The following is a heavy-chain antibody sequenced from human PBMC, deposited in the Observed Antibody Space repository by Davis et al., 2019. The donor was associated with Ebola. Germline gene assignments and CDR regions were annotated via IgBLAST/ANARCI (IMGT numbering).Heavy chain of an antibody. CDR2: ISSSSSYT. V-gene: IGHV3-11*05. J-gene: IGHJ6*02. Sequence: GESLKISCAASGFTFSDYYMSWIRQAPGKGLEWVSYISSSSSYTNYADSVKGRFTISRDNSKNTLYLQMNSLRAEDTAVYYCAKGPLTYYDILTGSDGMDVWGQGTTVTVSS. D-gene: IGHD3-9*01. CDR3: AKGPLTYYDILTGSDGMDV. CDR1: GFTFSDYY.